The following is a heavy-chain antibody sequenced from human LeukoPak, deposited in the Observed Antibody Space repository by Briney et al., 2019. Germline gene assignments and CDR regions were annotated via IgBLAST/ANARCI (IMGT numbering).Heavy chain of an antibody. CDR2: ISASGSAT. J-gene: IGHJ4*02. Sequence: QPGGSLRLSCAASGFIFSNYGMNWVRQAPGKGLEWVAAISASGSATSYADSVRGRFTISRDNSKSTTYLQMNSLRAEDTAVYYCAKDPERLGSSGYDHFDYWGQGTLVTVSS. CDR1: GFIFSNYG. V-gene: IGHV3-23*01. D-gene: IGHD5-12*01. CDR3: AKDPERLGSSGYDHFDY.